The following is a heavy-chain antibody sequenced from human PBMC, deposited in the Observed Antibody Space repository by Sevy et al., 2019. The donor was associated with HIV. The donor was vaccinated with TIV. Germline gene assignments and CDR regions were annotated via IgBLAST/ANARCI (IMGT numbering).Heavy chain of an antibody. CDR1: GFTFSDYY. CDR3: ARDRGRIAADRTLVH. V-gene: IGHV3-11*01. D-gene: IGHD6-13*01. J-gene: IGHJ4*02. CDR2: ISSSGSTI. Sequence: GGSLRLSCAASGFTFSDYYMSWIRQAPGKGLEWVSYISSSGSTIYYADSVKGRFTISRDNAKNSLYLQMNSLRAEDTAVYYCARDRGRIAADRTLVHWGQGTLVTVSS.